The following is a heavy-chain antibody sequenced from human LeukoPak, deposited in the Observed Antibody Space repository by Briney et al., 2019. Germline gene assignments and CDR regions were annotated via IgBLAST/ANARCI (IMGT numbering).Heavy chain of an antibody. Sequence: PGGSPRLSCAVSGGTFSAYWMAWVRQSPGKGLEWVAEINEDGSVKYYVDSMKGRFTISRDNAKNSLYLQMNSLGAEDTAVYYCAKVPRDSDCYWGQGTLVTVPS. V-gene: IGHV3-7*01. D-gene: IGHD2-21*02. CDR3: AKVPRDSDCY. CDR1: GGTFSAYW. J-gene: IGHJ4*02. CDR2: INEDGSVK.